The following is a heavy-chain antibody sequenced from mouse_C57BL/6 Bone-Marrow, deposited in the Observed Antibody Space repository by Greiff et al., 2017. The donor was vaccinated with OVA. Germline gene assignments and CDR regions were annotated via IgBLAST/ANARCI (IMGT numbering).Heavy chain of an antibody. V-gene: IGHV1-82*01. CDR3: ARDYYGSSFDY. Sequence: QVQLQQSGPELVKPGASVKISCKASGYAFSSSWMNWVKQRPGKGLEWIGRIYPGDGDTTYNGKFKGKATLTADKSSSTAYMQLSSLTSEDSAVYFCARDYYGSSFDYWGQGTTLTVSS. CDR2: IYPGDGDT. CDR1: GYAFSSSW. J-gene: IGHJ2*01. D-gene: IGHD1-1*01.